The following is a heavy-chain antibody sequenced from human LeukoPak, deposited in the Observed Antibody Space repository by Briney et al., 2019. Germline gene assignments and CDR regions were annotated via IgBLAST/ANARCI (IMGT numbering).Heavy chain of an antibody. D-gene: IGHD2/OR15-2a*01. V-gene: IGHV3-21*01. Sequence: GGSLRLSCAAYGFTFSSYEMNWVRQAPGKGLEWVSSITGSSTYIYYADSVKGRFTISRDNAKNTLYLQMNSLRAEDTAMYYCARDQEYSDRFDVWGQGTLVTVSS. CDR3: ARDQEYSDRFDV. CDR2: ITGSSTYI. CDR1: GFTFSSYE. J-gene: IGHJ4*01.